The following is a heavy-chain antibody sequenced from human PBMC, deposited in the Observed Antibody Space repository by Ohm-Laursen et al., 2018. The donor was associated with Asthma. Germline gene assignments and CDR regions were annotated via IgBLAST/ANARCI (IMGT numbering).Heavy chain of an antibody. CDR1: GFTFDDYA. V-gene: IGHV3-9*01. CDR2: ISWNSGSI. D-gene: IGHD3-22*01. Sequence: SLRLSCTASGFTFDDYAMHWVRQAPGKGLEWVSGISWNSGSIGYANSVKGRFTISRDNAKNSLYLKMNSLRAEDTALYYCAKDTRDYYDSSGYLGSWGQGTLVTVSS. J-gene: IGHJ4*02. CDR3: AKDTRDYYDSSGYLGS.